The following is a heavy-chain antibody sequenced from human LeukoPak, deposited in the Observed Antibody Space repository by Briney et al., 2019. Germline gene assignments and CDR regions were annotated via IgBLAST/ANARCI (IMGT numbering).Heavy chain of an antibody. CDR2: ISGSGGST. CDR1: GFTFSSYG. J-gene: IGHJ5*02. Sequence: GGSLRLSCAASGFTFSSYGMSWVRQAPGKGLEWVSAISGSGGSTYYADSVKGRFTISRDNSKNTLYLQMNSLRAEDTAVYYCAKVVGDYGDGRWYEWFDPWGQGTLVTVSS. V-gene: IGHV3-23*01. D-gene: IGHD4-17*01. CDR3: AKVVGDYGDGRWYEWFDP.